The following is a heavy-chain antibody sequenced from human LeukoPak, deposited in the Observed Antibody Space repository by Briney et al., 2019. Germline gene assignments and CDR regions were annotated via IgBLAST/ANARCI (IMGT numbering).Heavy chain of an antibody. CDR1: GFSFTNYA. D-gene: IGHD6-19*01. V-gene: IGHV3-23*01. CDR3: ARDGDYSSGWYYFDY. J-gene: IGHJ4*02. Sequence: GGSLRLSCAASGFSFTNYAMSWVRQAPGKGLEWISGISGSGLTTYYIDSVKGRFTISRDNAKNTLYLQMNSLRAEDTAVYYCARDGDYSSGWYYFDYWGQGTLVTVSS. CDR2: ISGSGLTT.